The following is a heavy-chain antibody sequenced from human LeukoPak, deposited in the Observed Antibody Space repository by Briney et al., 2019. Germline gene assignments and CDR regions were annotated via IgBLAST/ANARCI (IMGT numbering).Heavy chain of an antibody. V-gene: IGHV3-21*04. Sequence: GGSLRLSCAASGFTFSTYSMNWVRQAPGKGLEWVSSISSSSTDIYYGDSVKGRFTISRDNSKNTVFLQMNSLRAEDTAVYYCAKDNYGSGSSYTQGHDYWGQGTLVTVSS. CDR2: ISSSSTDI. D-gene: IGHD3-10*01. J-gene: IGHJ4*02. CDR3: AKDNYGSGSSYTQGHDY. CDR1: GFTFSTYS.